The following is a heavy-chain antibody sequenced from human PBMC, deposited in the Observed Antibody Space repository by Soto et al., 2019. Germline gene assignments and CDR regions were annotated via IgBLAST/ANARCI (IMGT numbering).Heavy chain of an antibody. V-gene: IGHV1-69*06. D-gene: IGHD3-22*01. CDR3: AIGGVYYDSSGYYPAGAFDI. CDR1: GGTFSSYA. Sequence: QVQLVQSGAEVKKPGSSVKVSCKASGGTFSSYAISWVRQAPGQGLEWMGGIIPIFGTANYAQKFQGRVTITADKSTSTAYMELSSLRSEDTAVYYRAIGGVYYDSSGYYPAGAFDIWGQGTMVTVSS. CDR2: IIPIFGTA. J-gene: IGHJ3*02.